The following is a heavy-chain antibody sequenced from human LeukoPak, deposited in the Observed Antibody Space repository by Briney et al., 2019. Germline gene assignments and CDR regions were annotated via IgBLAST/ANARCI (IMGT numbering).Heavy chain of an antibody. CDR2: ISYDGSNK. CDR1: GFTFSSYA. J-gene: IGHJ6*02. Sequence: PGGSLRLSCAASGFTFSSYAMHWVRQAPGKGLEWVAVISYDGSNKYYADSVKGRFTISRDNSKNTLYLQMNSLRAEDTAVYYCAKAPYYYGSGASRYGMDVWGQGTTVTVSS. D-gene: IGHD3-10*01. CDR3: AKAPYYYGSGASRYGMDV. V-gene: IGHV3-30-3*01.